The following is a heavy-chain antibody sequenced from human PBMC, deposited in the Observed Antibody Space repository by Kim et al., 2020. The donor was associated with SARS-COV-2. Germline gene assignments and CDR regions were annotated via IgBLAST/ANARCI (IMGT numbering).Heavy chain of an antibody. CDR1: GFTFNSYA. Sequence: GGSLRLSCLASGFTFNSYAMHWVRQAPGKALEGVSTISNNGSSTFYADSVKGRFTISRDNSKNMLFLQMSSLRVEDTGVYYCVKMRARQSYYYGLDGGGKGTTAIVSS. J-gene: IGHJ6*04. D-gene: IGHD6-19*01. CDR2: ISNNGSST. CDR3: VKMRARQSYYYGLDG. V-gene: IGHV3-64D*09.